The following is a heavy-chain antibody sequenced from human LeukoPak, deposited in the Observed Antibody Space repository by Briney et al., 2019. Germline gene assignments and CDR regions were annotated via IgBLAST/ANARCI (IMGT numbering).Heavy chain of an antibody. J-gene: IGHJ4*02. D-gene: IGHD3-3*01. CDR2: ISSSGSTT. CDR3: ASRNDFWSGYYGVDY. Sequence: GGSLRLSCAAYGFTFSDYYMSWIRQAAGNGLEWVSYISSSGSTTYYADSVKGRFTISRDNAKNSLYLQMNSLRAEDTAVYYCASRNDFWSGYYGVDYWGQGTLVTVSS. CDR1: GFTFSDYY. V-gene: IGHV3-11*01.